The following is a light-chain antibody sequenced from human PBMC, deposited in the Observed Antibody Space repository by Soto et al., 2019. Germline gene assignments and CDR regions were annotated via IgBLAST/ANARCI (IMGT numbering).Light chain of an antibody. CDR1: QSISTF. CDR2: DAS. CDR3: QQTYTTPWT. Sequence: DIQMTQSRASLSTSVGDRVTITCRASQSISTFLNWYQQKPGKAPKLLIYDASSLQGGVPSRFSGGGSGTDFTLTITSLQPEDFATYYCQQTYTTPWTFGQGTKVEIK. V-gene: IGKV1-39*01. J-gene: IGKJ1*01.